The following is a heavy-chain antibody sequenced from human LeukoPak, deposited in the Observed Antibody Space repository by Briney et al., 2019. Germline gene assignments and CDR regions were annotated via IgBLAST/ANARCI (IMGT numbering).Heavy chain of an antibody. CDR3: ARDMGHIVVVTDAFDI. CDR2: IIPILGIA. V-gene: IGHV1-69*04. D-gene: IGHD2-21*02. J-gene: IGHJ3*02. CDR1: GYTFTGYH. Sequence: GASVKVSCKASGYTFTGYHMHWVRQAPGQGLEWMGRIIPILGIANYAQKFQGRVTITADKSTGTAYMELSSLRSEDTAVYYCARDMGHIVVVTDAFDIWGQGTMVTVSS.